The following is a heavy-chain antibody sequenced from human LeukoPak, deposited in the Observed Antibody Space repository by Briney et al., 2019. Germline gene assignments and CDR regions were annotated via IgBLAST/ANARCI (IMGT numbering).Heavy chain of an antibody. Sequence: GGSLRLSCAASGFTFSSYDMHWVRQATGKGLEWVSAIGTAGDTYYPGSVKGRFTISRDNSKNTLYLQMNSLRAEDTAVYSCAKNGEVLSWFDPWGQGTLVTVSS. V-gene: IGHV3-13*04. CDR2: IGTAGDT. D-gene: IGHD3-10*01. CDR3: AKNGEVLSWFDP. CDR1: GFTFSSYD. J-gene: IGHJ5*02.